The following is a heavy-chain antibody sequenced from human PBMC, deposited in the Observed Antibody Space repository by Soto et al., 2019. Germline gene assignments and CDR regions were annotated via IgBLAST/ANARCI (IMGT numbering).Heavy chain of an antibody. V-gene: IGHV3-11*01. CDR2: ISSSGSTI. J-gene: IGHJ5*02. CDR3: ARGGCSSTSCHRIQGGWFDP. CDR1: GFTFSDYY. Sequence: GGSLRLSCAASGFTFSDYYMSWIRQAPGKGLEWVSYISSSGSTIYYADSVKGRFTISRDNAKNSLYLQMNSLRAEDTAVYYCARGGCSSTSCHRIQGGWFDPWGQGTLVTVSS. D-gene: IGHD2-2*01.